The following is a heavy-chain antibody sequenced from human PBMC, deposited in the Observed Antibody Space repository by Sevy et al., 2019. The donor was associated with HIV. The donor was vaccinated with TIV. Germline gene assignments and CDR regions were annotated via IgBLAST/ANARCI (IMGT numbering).Heavy chain of an antibody. CDR1: GFTFSSYW. Sequence: GGSLRLSCAASGFTFSSYWMSWVRQAPGKGLEWVANIKQDGSEKYYVDSVKGRLTISRENAKNSLYLQMNSLRAEDTAVYYCARGAGGYYYDSSGYYYSNWFDPWGQGTLVTVSS. D-gene: IGHD3-22*01. CDR3: ARGAGGYYYDSSGYYYSNWFDP. CDR2: IKQDGSEK. J-gene: IGHJ5*02. V-gene: IGHV3-7*01.